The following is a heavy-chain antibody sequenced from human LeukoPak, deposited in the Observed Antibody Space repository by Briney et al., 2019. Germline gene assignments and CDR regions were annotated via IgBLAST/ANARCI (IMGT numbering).Heavy chain of an antibody. D-gene: IGHD1-26*01. CDR3: ARDQVGAWGWFDP. V-gene: IGHV3-66*01. CDR1: GFTVSSNY. Sequence: GGSLRLSCAASGFTVSSNYMSWVRQAPGKGLEWVSVIYSGGSTYYADSVKGRFTISRDNSKNTLYLQMNSLRAEDTAVYYCARDQVGAWGWFDPWGQGTLVTVSS. CDR2: IYSGGST. J-gene: IGHJ5*02.